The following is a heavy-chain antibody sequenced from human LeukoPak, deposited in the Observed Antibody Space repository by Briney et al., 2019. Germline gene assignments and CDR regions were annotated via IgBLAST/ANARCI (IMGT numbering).Heavy chain of an antibody. CDR2: ISYDGSNK. CDR1: GFTFSSYA. J-gene: IGHJ6*02. D-gene: IGHD2-2*01. Sequence: GRSLRLSCATSGFTFSSYAMHWVRQAPGKVLEWVAVISYDGSNKYYADSVKGRFTISRDNSKNTLYLQMNSLRAEDTAVYYCARDYTSLGYCSSTSCYWSYYYGMDVWGQGTTVTVSS. V-gene: IGHV3-30-3*01. CDR3: ARDYTSLGYCSSTSCYWSYYYGMDV.